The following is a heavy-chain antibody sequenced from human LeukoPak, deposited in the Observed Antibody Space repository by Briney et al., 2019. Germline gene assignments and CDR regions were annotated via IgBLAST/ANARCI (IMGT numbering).Heavy chain of an antibody. D-gene: IGHD2-2*01. J-gene: IGHJ4*02. Sequence: GGSLRLSCAASGFTFSRYAMNWVRQAPGKGLEWVSYINTDSSDIHYADSVKGRFTISRDNARDTLYLQLSSLRAEDSGVYYCARDTFQPGLIDSWGQGTLVTVSS. CDR2: INTDSSDI. CDR3: ARDTFQPGLIDS. V-gene: IGHV3-21*05. CDR1: GFTFSRYA.